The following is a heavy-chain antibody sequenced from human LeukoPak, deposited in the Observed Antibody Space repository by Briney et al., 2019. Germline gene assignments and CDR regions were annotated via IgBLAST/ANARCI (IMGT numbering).Heavy chain of an antibody. V-gene: IGHV3-30*02. J-gene: IGHJ6*03. CDR3: VKAPLSGSPRSYYYYYYMDV. Sequence: GGSLRLSCAASGFTFSSYGMHWVRQAPGKGLEWVAFIRYDGSNKYYADSVKGRFTISRDNSKNTLYLQMNSLRAEDTAVYYCVKAPLSGSPRSYYYYYYMDVWGKGTTVTISS. D-gene: IGHD1-26*01. CDR2: IRYDGSNK. CDR1: GFTFSSYG.